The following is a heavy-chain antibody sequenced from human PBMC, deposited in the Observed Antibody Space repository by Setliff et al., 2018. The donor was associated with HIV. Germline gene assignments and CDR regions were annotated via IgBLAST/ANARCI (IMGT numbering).Heavy chain of an antibody. Sequence: GSLRLSCAASGFTFSSYWMSWVRQAPGKGLEWIGYIYPTGKTYYNASLKSRVTISVDRSKNQFSLKLTSMTAADTAVYYCAGFVRGGAFDMWGQGTVVTVSS. D-gene: IGHD3-10*02. J-gene: IGHJ3*02. V-gene: IGHV4-4*02. CDR2: IYPTGKT. CDR1: GFTFSSYW. CDR3: AGFVRGGAFDM.